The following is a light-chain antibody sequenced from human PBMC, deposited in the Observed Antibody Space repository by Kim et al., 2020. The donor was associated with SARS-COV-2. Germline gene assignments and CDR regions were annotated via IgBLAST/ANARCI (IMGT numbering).Light chain of an antibody. V-gene: IGLV2-14*03. CDR1: RRDVSDYNY. CDR3: RSYTSSYTWV. J-gene: IGLJ3*02. CDR2: DVS. Sequence: GQSFTIPCTRPRRDVSDYNYVTWYQQHPGTAPQLMIYDVSHRPSGVSNRFSGYKSGNTASLTISGLQAEDEADYYCRSYTSSYTWVFGGGTQLTVL.